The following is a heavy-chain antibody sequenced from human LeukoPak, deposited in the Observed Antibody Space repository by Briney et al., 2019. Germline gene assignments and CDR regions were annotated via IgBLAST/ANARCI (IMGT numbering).Heavy chain of an antibody. D-gene: IGHD3/OR15-3a*01. CDR1: GGSISSSNYY. CDR3: ARQTGSGLFILP. J-gene: IGHJ4*02. CDR2: IYYSGNT. Sequence: SETLSLTCTVSGGSISSSNYYWGWIRQSPGKGLEWIGSIYYSGNTYYNASLKSQVSISIDTSKNQFSLKLTSVTAADTAVYYCARQTGSGLFILPGGQGTLVTVSS. V-gene: IGHV4-39*01.